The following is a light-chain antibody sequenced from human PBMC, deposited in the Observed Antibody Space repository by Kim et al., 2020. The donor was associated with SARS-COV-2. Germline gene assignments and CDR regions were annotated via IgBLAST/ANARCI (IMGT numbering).Light chain of an antibody. J-gene: IGLJ3*02. Sequence: KTVTISCTRSSGSIASNYVQWYQQRPGSAHTTVIYEDNQRPSGVPDRFSGSIDSSSNSASLTISGLKTEDEADYYCQSYDSSNVWVFGGGTQLTVL. V-gene: IGLV6-57*03. CDR2: EDN. CDR3: QSYDSSNVWV. CDR1: SGSIASNY.